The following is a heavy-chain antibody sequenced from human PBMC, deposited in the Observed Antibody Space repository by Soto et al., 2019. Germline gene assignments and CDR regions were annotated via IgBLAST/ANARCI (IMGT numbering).Heavy chain of an antibody. Sequence: EGSLRLSCAAAGFAFSTYAMTWVRQAPVKGLERVSVISGSGGSSYYAASVKGRFTISRDNSKNTLFLQMNGLRAEDTAVYYCAKVPKRAAAGRYEYYKYGMDVWGQGTTVTVSS. CDR1: GFAFSTYA. V-gene: IGHV3-23*01. CDR2: ISGSGGSS. CDR3: AKVPKRAAAGRYEYYKYGMDV. J-gene: IGHJ6*02. D-gene: IGHD6-13*01.